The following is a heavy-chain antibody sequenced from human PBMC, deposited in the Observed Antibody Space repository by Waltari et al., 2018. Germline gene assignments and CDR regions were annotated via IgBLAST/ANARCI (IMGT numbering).Heavy chain of an antibody. CDR2: IYTSGST. Sequence: QVQLQESGPGLVKPSETLSLTCPVSGGSISSYYWSWIRPPAGKGLEWIGRIYTSGSTNYNPSLKSRVTMSVDTSKNQFSLKLSSVTAADTAVYYCAREDYYGSGSSPTPENYYYYGMDVWGQGTTVTVSS. D-gene: IGHD3-10*01. J-gene: IGHJ6*02. CDR1: GGSISSYY. V-gene: IGHV4-4*07. CDR3: AREDYYGSGSSPTPENYYYYGMDV.